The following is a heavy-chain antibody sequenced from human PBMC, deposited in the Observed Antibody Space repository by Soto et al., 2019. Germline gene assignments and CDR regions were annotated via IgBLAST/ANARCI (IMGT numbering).Heavy chain of an antibody. D-gene: IGHD5-18*01. CDR3: AITAMINRDSSTSFDY. J-gene: IGHJ4*02. CDR2: IKSKSDGETA. Sequence: PGGSLRLSCAASGLTFSNVWMTWVGQAPGKGLEWVGRIKSKSDGETADVAAPVKARFTISRDDSKNTVFLEMNSLKSEDTALYYCAITAMINRDSSTSFDYWGRGTQVTVSS. CDR1: GLTFSNVW. V-gene: IGHV3-15*01.